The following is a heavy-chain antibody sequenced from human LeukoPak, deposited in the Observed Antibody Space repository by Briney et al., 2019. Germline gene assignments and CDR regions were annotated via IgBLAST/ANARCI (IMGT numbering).Heavy chain of an antibody. Sequence: PSETLSLTCTVSGGSISNSSYYWGWIRQPPGKGLEWIGSIYYSGNTYYNSSLKSRVTISVDTSKNQFSLKLSSVTAADTAVYYCARGLKQWLVRYYYYYYMDVWGKGTTVTVSS. CDR3: ARGLKQWLVRYYYYYYMDV. CDR2: IYYSGNT. J-gene: IGHJ6*03. D-gene: IGHD6-19*01. V-gene: IGHV4-39*07. CDR1: GGSISNSSYY.